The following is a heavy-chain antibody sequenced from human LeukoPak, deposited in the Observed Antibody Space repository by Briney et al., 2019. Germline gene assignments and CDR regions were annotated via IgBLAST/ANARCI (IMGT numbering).Heavy chain of an antibody. D-gene: IGHD6-19*01. CDR2: IYYSGTT. CDR3: ATGKPQRYSSGWYVKWLDP. V-gene: IGHV4-59*01. J-gene: IGHJ5*02. Sequence: SETLSLTCTVSGASISSYYWSWIRQPPGKGLEWIGYIYYSGTTKYNPSLKSRVTISVDTSKNQFSLDLSSVTAADTAVYYCATGKPQRYSSGWYVKWLDPWGQGTLVTVSS. CDR1: GASISSYY.